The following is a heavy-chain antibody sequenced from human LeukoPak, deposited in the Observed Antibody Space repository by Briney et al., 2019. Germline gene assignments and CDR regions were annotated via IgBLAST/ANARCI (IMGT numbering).Heavy chain of an antibody. Sequence: GGTLRLSCAASGFTFSSYAMSWVRQAPGPGLESVSAISGSGGSTYYADSVKGRFTISRDNSKNTLYLQMNSLRAEGTAVYYCAKDGDSSGWYYFDYWGQGTLVTVSS. CDR1: GFTFSSYA. V-gene: IGHV3-23*01. CDR3: AKDGDSSGWYYFDY. CDR2: ISGSGGST. J-gene: IGHJ4*02. D-gene: IGHD6-19*01.